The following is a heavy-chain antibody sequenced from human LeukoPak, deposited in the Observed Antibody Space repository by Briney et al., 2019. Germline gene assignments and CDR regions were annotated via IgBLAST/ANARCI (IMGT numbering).Heavy chain of an antibody. CDR3: ARDSFGEWLVQAG. CDR1: GYTFTSYG. V-gene: IGHV1-18*01. Sequence: ASVKVSCKASGYTFTSYGISWVRQAPGQGLEWMGWISAYNGNPNYAQKFQDRVTITSDTSTSTAYMELRSLRSDDTAVYYCARDSFGEWLVQAGWGQGTLVTVSS. D-gene: IGHD6-19*01. J-gene: IGHJ1*01. CDR2: ISAYNGNP.